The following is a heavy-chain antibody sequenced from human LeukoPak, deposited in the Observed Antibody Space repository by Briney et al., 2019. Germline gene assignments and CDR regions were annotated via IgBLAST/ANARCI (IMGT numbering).Heavy chain of an antibody. D-gene: IGHD3-9*01. J-gene: IGHJ4*02. CDR3: ARDGYDILTGYPITTDY. CDR1: GFTFSSYE. Sequence: GGSLRLSCAASGFTFSSYEMNWVRQAPEKGLEWVSYISSRGSTIYYADSVKGRFTISRDNAKNSLYLQMDSLRAEDTAVYYCARDGYDILTGYPITTDYWGQGTLVTVSS. CDR2: ISSRGSTI. V-gene: IGHV3-48*03.